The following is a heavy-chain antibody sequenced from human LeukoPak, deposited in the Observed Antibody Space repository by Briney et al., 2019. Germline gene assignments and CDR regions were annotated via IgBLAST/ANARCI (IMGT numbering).Heavy chain of an antibody. CDR1: GGSISSYY. D-gene: IGHD1-26*01. V-gene: IGHV4-59*08. J-gene: IGHJ5*02. CDR3: ARHSAPSGSYSNWFDP. Sequence: PSETLSLTCTVSGGSISSYYWSWIRQPPGKGLEWIGYIYYSGSSNYNPSLKSRVTISVDTSKNQFSLKLSSVPAADTAVYYCARHSAPSGSYSNWFDPWGQGTLVTVSS. CDR2: IYYSGSS.